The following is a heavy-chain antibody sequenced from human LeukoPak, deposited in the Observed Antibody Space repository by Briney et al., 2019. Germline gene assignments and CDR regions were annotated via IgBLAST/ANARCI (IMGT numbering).Heavy chain of an antibody. D-gene: IGHD6-6*01. CDR1: GFTFSYYW. CDR2: INQDGSEK. CDR3: LGDGEYSPYAC. J-gene: IGHJ4*02. Sequence: GGSLRLSCAASGFTFSYYWINWVRQTPGKGLEWVASINQDGSEKYYGDSVKGRFTISRNNDKNSLYLKMNTLRAEDTAIYYCLGDGEYSPYACWGEGTVITSSS. V-gene: IGHV3-7*04.